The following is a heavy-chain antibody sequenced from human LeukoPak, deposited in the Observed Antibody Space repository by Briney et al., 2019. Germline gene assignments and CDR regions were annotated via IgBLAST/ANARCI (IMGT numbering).Heavy chain of an antibody. CDR3: ARGGGRIVGATNL. CDR2: ISYDGSNK. V-gene: IGHV3-30-3*01. CDR1: GFTFSSYA. D-gene: IGHD1-26*01. J-gene: IGHJ4*02. Sequence: GGFLRLSCAASGFTFSSYAMHWVRQAPGKGLEWVAVISYDGSNKYYADSVKGRFTISRDNSKNTLYLQMNSLRAEDTAVYYCARGGGRIVGATNLWGQGTLVTVSS.